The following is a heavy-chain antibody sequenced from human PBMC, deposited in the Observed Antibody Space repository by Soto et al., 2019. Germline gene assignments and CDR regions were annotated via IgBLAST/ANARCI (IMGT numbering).Heavy chain of an antibody. CDR2: ISYDGSNK. J-gene: IGHJ4*02. V-gene: IGHV3-30*18. D-gene: IGHD3-10*01. Sequence: SLRLSCAASGFTFSSYGMHWVRQAPGKGLEWVAVISYDGSNKYYADSVKGRFAISRDNSKNTLYLQMNSLRAEDTAVYYCAKDLNSNLVWFGELLLTPFDYWGQGTLVSVSS. CDR1: GFTFSSYG. CDR3: AKDLNSNLVWFGELLLTPFDY.